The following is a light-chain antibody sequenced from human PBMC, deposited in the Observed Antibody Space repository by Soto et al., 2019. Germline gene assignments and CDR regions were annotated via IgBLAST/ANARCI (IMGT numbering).Light chain of an antibody. V-gene: IGKV1-5*03. CDR2: KAS. CDR1: QSISSW. J-gene: IGKJ1*01. Sequence: DIQMTQSPSTLSASVGDRVTITCRASQSISSWLAWYQQKPGKAPKLLIYKASNLESGGPSRFSGSGSGTEFTLTISSLQPDDFATYYCQQYNSYWTFGQGTKVEIK. CDR3: QQYNSYWT.